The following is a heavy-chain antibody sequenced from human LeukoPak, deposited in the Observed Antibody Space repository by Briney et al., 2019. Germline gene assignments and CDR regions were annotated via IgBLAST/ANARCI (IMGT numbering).Heavy chain of an antibody. V-gene: IGHV4-59*08. D-gene: IGHD6-19*01. CDR2: IYYSGST. CDR1: GGSISSYY. J-gene: IGHJ2*01. CDR3: AREAVAGASFDL. Sequence: SETLSLTCTVSGGSISSYYWSWIRQPPGKGLEWIGYIYYSGSTNHNPSLKSRVTISVDTSKNQFSLKLSSVTAADTAVYYCAREAVAGASFDLWGRGTLVTVSS.